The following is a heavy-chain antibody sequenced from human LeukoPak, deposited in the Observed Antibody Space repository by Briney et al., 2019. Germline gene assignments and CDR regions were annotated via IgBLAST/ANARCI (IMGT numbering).Heavy chain of an antibody. V-gene: IGHV4-59*08. D-gene: IGHD3-10*01. CDR2: IYYSGST. CDR3: ARLLWFEELEAYYYMDV. CDR1: GGSISSYY. Sequence: PSETLSLTCTVSGGSISSYYWSWIRQPPGKGLEWIGYIYYSGSTNYNPSLKSRVTISVDTSKNQFSLKLSSVTAADTAVYYCARLLWFEELEAYYYMDVWGKGTTVTVSS. J-gene: IGHJ6*03.